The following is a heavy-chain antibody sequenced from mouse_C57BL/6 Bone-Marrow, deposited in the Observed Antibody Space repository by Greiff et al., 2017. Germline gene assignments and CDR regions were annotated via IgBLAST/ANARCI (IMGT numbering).Heavy chain of an antibody. CDR2: IDPEDGET. CDR1: GFNIKDYY. CDR3: ARVTTVSYYAMDY. J-gene: IGHJ4*01. V-gene: IGHV14-2*01. D-gene: IGHD1-1*01. Sequence: VQLQQSGAELVKPGASVTLSCTASGFNIKDYYMHWVKQRTEQGLEWIGRIDPEDGETKYAPKFQGKATITADTSSNTAYLQLSSLTSEDTAVYYGARVTTVSYYAMDYWGQGTTVTVSS.